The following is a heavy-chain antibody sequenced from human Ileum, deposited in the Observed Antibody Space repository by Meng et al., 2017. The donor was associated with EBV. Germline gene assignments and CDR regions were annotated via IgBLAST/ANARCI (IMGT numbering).Heavy chain of an antibody. D-gene: IGHD3-9*01. CDR2: TYYSGST. CDR3: ARGDILTGYWYYFDY. Sequence: QLQLEESGPGLVNPSETLSLTCTVSGASIRGSRYYWGWIRQPPGKGLEWIGSTYYSGSTNYNPSLKSRVTISVDTSKNQFSLNLSSVTAADTAVYYCARGDILTGYWYYFDYWGQGILVTVSS. J-gene: IGHJ4*02. V-gene: IGHV4-39*07. CDR1: GASIRGSRYY.